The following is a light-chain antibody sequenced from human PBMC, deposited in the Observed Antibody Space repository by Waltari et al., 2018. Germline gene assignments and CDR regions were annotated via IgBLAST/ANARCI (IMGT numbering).Light chain of an antibody. J-gene: IGKJ4*01. Sequence: EIVLTQSPATLSLSPGASVTLSCRASQSVSTYLAWYQQKPGQAPRLIIYDASTRATGIPARFVGSGSETDFTLTISRLEPEDFAVYYCQERSNWPGGSFGGGTKVEIK. V-gene: IGKV3-11*01. CDR1: QSVSTY. CDR3: QERSNWPGGS. CDR2: DAS.